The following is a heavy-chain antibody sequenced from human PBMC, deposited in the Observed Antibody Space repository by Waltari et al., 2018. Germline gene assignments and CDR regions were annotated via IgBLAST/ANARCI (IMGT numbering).Heavy chain of an antibody. Sequence: QVYLQESGPGLVKPSESLSLTCTVSGSPVNSTTYSWGWIRLPPGKGLEWIGSIYNSGTTYYNPSLKSRVTISVDASDKQFYLTLTSVTAADTAVYFCVRPPHCRGNTCTALWGQGALVTVSS. CDR3: VRPPHCRGNTCTAL. J-gene: IGHJ4*02. CDR1: GSPVNSTTYS. D-gene: IGHD3-10*01. CDR2: IYNSGTT. V-gene: IGHV4-39*01.